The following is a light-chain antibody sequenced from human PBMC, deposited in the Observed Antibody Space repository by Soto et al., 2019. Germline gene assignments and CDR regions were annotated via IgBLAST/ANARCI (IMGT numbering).Light chain of an antibody. CDR1: QSIAKY. J-gene: IGKJ1*01. Sequence: EIVLTQSPGTLSLSPGERATLSCRASQSIAKYLAWYQYKPGHAHSLSLYDSGVRATGTRARYRVSGAGTDFAHTISSLELEYYGISYYQQRRNCQPPWTFGQGTKVDI. CDR3: QQRRNCQPPWT. V-gene: IGKV3D-11*02. CDR2: DSG.